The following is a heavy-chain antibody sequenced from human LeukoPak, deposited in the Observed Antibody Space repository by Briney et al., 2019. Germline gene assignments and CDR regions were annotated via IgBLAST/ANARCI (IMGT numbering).Heavy chain of an antibody. V-gene: IGHV3-23*01. D-gene: IGHD3-3*01. CDR2: ISGSGGST. CDR3: TKRLQEWLFNY. Sequence: HPGGSLRLSCAASGFTFMSYAMSWVRQAPGKGLEWVSSISGSGGSTYYADSVKGRFTISRDNSENTLYLQMNSLRAEDTAVYYCTKRLQEWLFNYWGQGTLVTVSS. J-gene: IGHJ4*02. CDR1: GFTFMSYA.